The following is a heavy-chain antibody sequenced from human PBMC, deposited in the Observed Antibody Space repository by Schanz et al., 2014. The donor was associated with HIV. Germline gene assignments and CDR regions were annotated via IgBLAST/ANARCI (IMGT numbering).Heavy chain of an antibody. J-gene: IGHJ4*02. CDR1: GFTFTSFG. V-gene: IGHV3-33*01. D-gene: IGHD1-1*01. CDR3: ARDGYNSLSRKDYYFDY. CDR2: TWYDGSNK. Sequence: QVQLVESGGGVVQPGRSLRLSCAASGFTFTSFGMHWVRQAPGKGLDWVAVTWYDGSNKYYADSVKGRFTISRDNSKNTLFLQMNSLRAEDTAVYFCARDGYNSLSRKDYYFDYWGQGTLVTVSS.